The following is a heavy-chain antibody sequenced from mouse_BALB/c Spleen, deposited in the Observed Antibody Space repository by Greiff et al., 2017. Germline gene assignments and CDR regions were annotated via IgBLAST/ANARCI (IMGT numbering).Heavy chain of an antibody. CDR3: ARDRGNSLDWFAY. J-gene: IGHJ3*01. D-gene: IGHD3-1*01. CDR2: IWGDGST. Sequence: VKLMESGPGLVAPSQSLSITCTVSGFSLTGYGVNWVRQPPGKGLEWLGMIWGDGSTDYNSALKSRLSISKDNSKSQVFLKMNSLQTDDTARYYCARDRGNSLDWFAYWGQGTLVTVSA. CDR1: GFSLTGYG. V-gene: IGHV2-6-7*01.